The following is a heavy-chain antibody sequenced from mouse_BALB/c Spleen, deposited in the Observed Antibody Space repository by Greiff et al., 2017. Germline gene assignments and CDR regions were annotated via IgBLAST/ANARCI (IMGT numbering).Heavy chain of an antibody. CDR1: GFTFSSYA. Sequence: EVMLVESGGGLVKPGGSLKLSCAASGFTFSSYAMSWVRQSPEKRLEWVAEISSGGSYTYYPDTVTGRFTISRDNAKNTLYLEMSSLRSEDTAMYYCAREDYGSFYAMDYWGQGTSVTVSS. D-gene: IGHD1-2*01. CDR3: AREDYGSFYAMDY. V-gene: IGHV5-9-4*01. CDR2: ISSGGSYT. J-gene: IGHJ4*01.